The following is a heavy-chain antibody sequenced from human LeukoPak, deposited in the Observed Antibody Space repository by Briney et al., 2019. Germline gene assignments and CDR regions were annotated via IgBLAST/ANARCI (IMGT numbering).Heavy chain of an antibody. CDR3: ARGRRYFDWSWYFDL. J-gene: IGHJ2*01. CDR1: GFTFSSYA. V-gene: IGHV3-23*01. D-gene: IGHD3-9*01. Sequence: PGGSLRLSCAASGFTFSSYAMTWVRQAPGKGLEWVSAISGSGGSAYYADSAKGRFTISRDNAKNSLYLQMNSLRAKDTAVYYCARGRRYFDWSWYFDLWGRGTLVTVSP. CDR2: ISGSGGSA.